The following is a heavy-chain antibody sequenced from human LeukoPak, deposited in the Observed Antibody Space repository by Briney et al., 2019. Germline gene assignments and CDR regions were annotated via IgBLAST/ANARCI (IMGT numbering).Heavy chain of an antibody. Sequence: PGGSLRLSCAAPGFTFSSYAMSWVRQAPGKGLEWVSAISGSGGSTYYADSVKGRFTISRDNSKNTLYLQMNSLRAEDTAVYYCAKVVVGATTGAFDTWGQGTMVTVSS. D-gene: IGHD1-26*01. CDR1: GFTFSSYA. CDR3: AKVVVGATTGAFDT. CDR2: ISGSGGST. J-gene: IGHJ3*02. V-gene: IGHV3-23*01.